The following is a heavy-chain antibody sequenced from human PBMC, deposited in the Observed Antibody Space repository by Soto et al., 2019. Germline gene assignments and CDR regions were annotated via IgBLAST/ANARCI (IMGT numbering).Heavy chain of an antibody. CDR1: GFTFSSYW. CDR2: LKSDGSGT. Sequence: EVQLVESGGGLVQPGGSLRLSCAASGFTFSSYWMHWVRQAPGKGLVWVSRLKSDGSGTTYADSVKGRLTISRDNAKNTLYLQMNSLRAEDTAVYYCVRGYGDYYDGNCYLGRHWGQGTLVTVSS. D-gene: IGHD3-22*01. J-gene: IGHJ4*02. CDR3: VRGYGDYYDGNCYLGRH. V-gene: IGHV3-74*01.